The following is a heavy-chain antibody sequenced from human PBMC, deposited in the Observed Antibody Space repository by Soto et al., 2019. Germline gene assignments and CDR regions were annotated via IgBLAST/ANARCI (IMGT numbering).Heavy chain of an antibody. CDR1: GFTFRSYW. D-gene: IGHD2-15*01. J-gene: IGHJ5*02. Sequence: GGSLRLSCAASGFTFRSYWMSWVRQAPGKGLEWVANIKQDGSEKYYVDSVKGRFTISRDNAKNSLYLQMNSLRAEDTAVYYCAREDCSGSSCYSSMYNWFDPWGQGTLVTVSS. CDR2: IKQDGSEK. V-gene: IGHV3-7*01. CDR3: AREDCSGSSCYSSMYNWFDP.